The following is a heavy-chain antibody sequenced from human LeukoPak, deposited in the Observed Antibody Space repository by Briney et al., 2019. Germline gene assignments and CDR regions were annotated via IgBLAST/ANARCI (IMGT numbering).Heavy chain of an antibody. CDR1: GFTFSSYE. V-gene: IGHV3-48*03. CDR3: ASSTPLTSFDY. Sequence: PGGSLRLSCAASGFTFSSYEMNWVRQAPGEGLEWFSYISSSASTISSAASLTGRFTISRDNANNSLYLQMNSLRAEDTAVYYCASSTPLTSFDYWGQGTLVTVSS. D-gene: IGHD3-10*01. CDR2: ISSSASTI. J-gene: IGHJ4*02.